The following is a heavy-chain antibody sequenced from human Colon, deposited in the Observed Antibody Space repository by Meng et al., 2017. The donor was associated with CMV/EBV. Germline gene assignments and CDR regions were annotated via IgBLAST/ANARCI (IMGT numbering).Heavy chain of an antibody. CDR3: ASSDPTVY. J-gene: IGHJ4*02. D-gene: IGHD1-26*01. CDR1: CYTFTAYH. Sequence: CKPSCYTFTAYHVHWMRQAPGQGLEWVGMITPSDGGPTYAQHFQGRVTMTRDTSISTAYMELSRLRSDDTAVYYCASSDPTVYWGQGTLVTVSS. CDR2: ITPSDGGP. V-gene: IGHV1-2*02.